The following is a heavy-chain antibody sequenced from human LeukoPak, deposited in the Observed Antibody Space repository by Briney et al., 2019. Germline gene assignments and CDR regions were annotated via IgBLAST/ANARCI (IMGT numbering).Heavy chain of an antibody. CDR1: GYIFTSYY. J-gene: IGHJ4*02. Sequence: APVKVSCKASGYIFTSYYIHWVRRAPGQGLEWMGIIDPRGGSTTNAQKFQGSVTMTRDTSTNTVYMELSSLRSEDTAVYYCARGGPVGNYDSSAYYLHWGQGTPVTVSS. V-gene: IGHV1-46*01. D-gene: IGHD3-22*01. CDR2: IDPRGGST. CDR3: ARGGPVGNYDSSAYYLH.